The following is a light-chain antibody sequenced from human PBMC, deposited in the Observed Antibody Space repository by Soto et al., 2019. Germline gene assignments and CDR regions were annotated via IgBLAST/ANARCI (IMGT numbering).Light chain of an antibody. CDR2: GAS. J-gene: IGKJ2*01. CDR1: QSVSNNY. CDR3: QQYGSSPYT. Sequence: EMVLTQSPGTLSLSPGERATLSCRASQSVSNNYLAWYQQKPGQAPRLLIYGASSRATGIPDRFSGSGSGTDFTLTLSSLEPEDYAVYYCQQYGSSPYTFGQGTKLEIK. V-gene: IGKV3-20*01.